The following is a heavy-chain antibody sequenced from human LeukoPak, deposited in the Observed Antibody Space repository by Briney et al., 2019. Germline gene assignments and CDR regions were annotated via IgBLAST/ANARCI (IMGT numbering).Heavy chain of an antibody. CDR3: AREGGRGYCSSTGSCFGDLQH. J-gene: IGHJ1*01. V-gene: IGHV3-9*01. D-gene: IGHD2-2*01. CDR1: GFNFDDYA. CDR2: ISWNSDTI. Sequence: SGGSLRLSCAASGFNFDDYAMHWVRQAPGKGLEWVSSISWNSDTIGYADSVKGRFTISRDNAKNSLNLEMNSLRVEDTAVYYCAREGGRGYCSSTGSCFGDLQHWGQGTLVTVSS.